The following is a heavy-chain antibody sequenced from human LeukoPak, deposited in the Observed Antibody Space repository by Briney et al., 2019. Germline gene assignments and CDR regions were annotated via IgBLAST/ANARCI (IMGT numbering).Heavy chain of an antibody. J-gene: IGHJ4*02. CDR3: ARDSGGDDYFDF. CDR1: GLIFHDYS. CDR2: ISGPSDYT. V-gene: IGHV3-21*01. D-gene: IGHD2-21*01. Sequence: KAGGSLRLSCVVSGLIFHDYSMNWVRQAPGKGLEWVSSISGPSDYTYYTDSVKGRFTISRDNARNSLYLQMNSLRADDTAIYYCARDSGGDDYFDFWGQGTLVTVSS.